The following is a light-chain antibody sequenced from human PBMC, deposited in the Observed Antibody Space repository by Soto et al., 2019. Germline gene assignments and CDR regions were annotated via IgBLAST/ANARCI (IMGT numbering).Light chain of an antibody. J-gene: IGKJ2*01. CDR1: QSVNSN. CDR3: QQYHNWPPYT. CDR2: SVS. V-gene: IGKV3-15*01. Sequence: VMTQSPAALSVSPGERATLSCRASQSVNSNLAWYQQKPGQAPRLLIYSVSTRATGVPARFSGSGSWTEFTLTISSLQFEDYAVYYCQQYHNWPPYTFGQGTKLEMK.